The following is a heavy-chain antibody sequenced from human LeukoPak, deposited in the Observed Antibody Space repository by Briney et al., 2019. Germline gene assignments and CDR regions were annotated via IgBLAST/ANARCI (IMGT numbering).Heavy chain of an antibody. D-gene: IGHD1-14*01. J-gene: IGHJ4*02. V-gene: IGHV3-23*01. Sequence: GSLSLSCAASGFTFSSYSMNWVRHAPGKGLEWVSAISGSGDNTYYADSVKSRFTISRDNSKNTLYLQMNSLRADDTAVYYCAKPARTDYADYWGQGTLVTVSS. CDR1: GFTFSSYS. CDR2: ISGSGDNT. CDR3: AKPARTDYADY.